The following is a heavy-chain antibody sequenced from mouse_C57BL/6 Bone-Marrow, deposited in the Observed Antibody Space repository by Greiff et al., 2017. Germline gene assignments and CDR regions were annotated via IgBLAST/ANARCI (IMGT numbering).Heavy chain of an antibody. J-gene: IGHJ2*01. V-gene: IGHV1-20*01. CDR1: GYSFTGYF. CDR3: ASSYYGYEDIGY. Sequence: EVQLQQSGPELVKPGDSVKISCKASGYSFTGYFMNWVMQSHGKSLEWIGRINPYNGDTISNQKFKGKATLTVDKSSSTAHMEILSLTSEDSAVYYCASSYYGYEDIGYWGQGTTLTVSS. D-gene: IGHD2-9*01. CDR2: INPYNGDT.